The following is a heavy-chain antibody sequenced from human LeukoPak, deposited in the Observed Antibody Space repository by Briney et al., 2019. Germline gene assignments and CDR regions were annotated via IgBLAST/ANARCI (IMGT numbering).Heavy chain of an antibody. V-gene: IGHV5-51*01. D-gene: IGHD4-23*01. CDR1: GYNFTSYW. J-gene: IGHJ6*02. Sequence: GESLKISGKRSGYNFTSYWIAWVRQMPWKGLEWMGIIYPGDSDTRYSPSFQGQVTLSADKSISTAYLQWSSLKASDTAMYYCARRQGTVISPGGMDVWGQGTTVTVSS. CDR3: ARRQGTVISPGGMDV. CDR2: IYPGDSDT.